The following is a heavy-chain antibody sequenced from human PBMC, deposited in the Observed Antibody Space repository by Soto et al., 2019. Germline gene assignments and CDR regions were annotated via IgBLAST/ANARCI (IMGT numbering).Heavy chain of an antibody. CDR3: ARADTLPEFYY. CDR1: GGSISSYY. CDR2: IYYSGST. V-gene: IGHV4-59*01. J-gene: IGHJ4*02. Sequence: SETLSLTCTVSGGSISSYYWSWIRQPPGKGLEWIGYIYYSGSTNYSPSLKSRVTISVDTSKNQFSLKLSSVTAADTAVYYCARADTLPEFYYWGQGTLVTVS.